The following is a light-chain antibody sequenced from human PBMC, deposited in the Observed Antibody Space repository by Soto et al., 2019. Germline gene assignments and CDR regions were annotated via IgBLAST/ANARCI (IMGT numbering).Light chain of an antibody. CDR2: GGS. CDR3: QQYGISPLT. Sequence: EIVLTQSPGTLSLSPGERATLSCRASQSVSSSYLAWYQQKPGQAPRLLIYGGSSRATGIPDRFSGSGSGTDFTLTISRLEPEDFAVYYCQQYGISPLTFGGGTKVEIK. CDR1: QSVSSSY. J-gene: IGKJ4*01. V-gene: IGKV3-20*01.